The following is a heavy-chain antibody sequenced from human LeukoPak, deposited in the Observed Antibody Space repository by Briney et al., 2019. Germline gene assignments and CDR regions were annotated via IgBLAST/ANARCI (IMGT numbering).Heavy chain of an antibody. CDR1: GFTFSSYA. Sequence: GGSLRLSCAASGFTFSSYATSWVRQAPGKGLEWVSAFSGSGGDTYYADSVKGRFTISRDNSKNTLYLQMNSLRAEDTAVYYCAKSGYNRFDYWGQGTLVTVSS. V-gene: IGHV3-23*01. CDR3: AKSGYNRFDY. J-gene: IGHJ4*02. D-gene: IGHD5-24*01. CDR2: FSGSGGDT.